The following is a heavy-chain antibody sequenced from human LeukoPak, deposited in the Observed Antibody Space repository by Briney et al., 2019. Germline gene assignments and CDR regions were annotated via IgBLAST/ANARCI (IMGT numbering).Heavy chain of an antibody. V-gene: IGHV4-59*01. CDR2: IYYSGST. CDR1: GGSISSYY. D-gene: IGHD3-3*01. CDR3: ARGNTNYDFWSGYYERNPFDY. J-gene: IGHJ4*02. Sequence: SETLSLTCTVSGGSISSYYWSWIRQPPGKGLEWIGYIYYSGSTNYNPSLKGRVTISVDTSKNQFSLKLSSVTAADTAVYYCARGNTNYDFWSGYYERNPFDYWGQGTLVTVSS.